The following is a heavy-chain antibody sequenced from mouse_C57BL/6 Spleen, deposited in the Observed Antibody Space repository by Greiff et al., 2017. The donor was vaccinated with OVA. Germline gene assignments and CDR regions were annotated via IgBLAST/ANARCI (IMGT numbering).Heavy chain of an antibody. CDR1: GYTFTSYW. CDR3: ARSTIVTRYFDV. D-gene: IGHD2-12*01. Sequence: QVQLQQPGAELVRPGSSVKLSCKASGYTFTSYWMHWVKQRPIQGLEWIGNIDPSDSETHYNQKFKDKATLTVDESSSTAYMQLSSLTSEDSAVYYCARSTIVTRYFDVWGTGTTVTVSS. V-gene: IGHV1-52*01. CDR2: IDPSDSET. J-gene: IGHJ1*03.